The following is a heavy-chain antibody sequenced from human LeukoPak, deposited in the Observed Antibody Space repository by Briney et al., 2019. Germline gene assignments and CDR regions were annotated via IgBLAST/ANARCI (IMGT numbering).Heavy chain of an antibody. V-gene: IGHV3-15*01. Sequence: GGSLRLSCAASGFTFSNAWMSWVRQAPGKGLEWVGHIKSKIDGGTRDYTAPVKGRFTISRDDSKNTLYLQMNSLKTEDTAVYYCATLRAYYYYMDVWGKGTTVTISS. J-gene: IGHJ6*03. D-gene: IGHD4-17*01. CDR2: IKSKIDGGTR. CDR3: ATLRAYYYYMDV. CDR1: GFTFSNAW.